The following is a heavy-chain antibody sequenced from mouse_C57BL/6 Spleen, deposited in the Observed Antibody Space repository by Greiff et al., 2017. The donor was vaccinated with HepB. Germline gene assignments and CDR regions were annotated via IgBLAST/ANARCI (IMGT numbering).Heavy chain of an antibody. V-gene: IGHV1-81*01. J-gene: IGHJ1*03. CDR3: ARSPLYYYGSSHWYFDV. CDR2: IYPRSGNT. CDR1: GYTFTSYG. Sequence: QVQLQQSGAELARPGASVKLSCKASGYTFTSYGISWVKQRTGQGLEWIGEIYPRSGNTYYNEKFKGKATLTADKSSSTAYMEVRSLTSEDSAVYCCARSPLYYYGSSHWYFDVWGTGTTVTVSS. D-gene: IGHD1-1*01.